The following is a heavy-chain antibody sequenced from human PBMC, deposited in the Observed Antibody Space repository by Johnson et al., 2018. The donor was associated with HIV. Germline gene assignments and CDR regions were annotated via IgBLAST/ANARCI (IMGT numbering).Heavy chain of an antibody. V-gene: IGHV3-66*01. J-gene: IGHJ3*02. D-gene: IGHD6-6*01. CDR3: ARSGAASIAARGDAFDI. CDR1: GFTFSNFA. Sequence: VQLVESGGGLVQPGGSLRLSCEVSGFTFSNFAMSWVRQAPGKGLEWVSVIYSGGSTYYADSVKGRFTISRDNAKNSLYLQMNSLRAEDTAVYYCARSGAASIAARGDAFDIWGQGTMVTVSS. CDR2: IYSGGST.